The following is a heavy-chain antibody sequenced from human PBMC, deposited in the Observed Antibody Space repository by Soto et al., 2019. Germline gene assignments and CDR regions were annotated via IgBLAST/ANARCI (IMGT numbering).Heavy chain of an antibody. Sequence: QEELVESGGGVVQPGRSLRLSCAASGFTFSSFGMHWVRQAPGEGPEWVAVIWYDGSKTQYADSVQGRFTISRDNSKNTLYLQMNSLRAEDTALYYCAREPVGDYDLGRNYYYYGMDVWGQGTTVTVSS. D-gene: IGHD4-17*01. V-gene: IGHV3-33*01. CDR3: AREPVGDYDLGRNYYYYGMDV. J-gene: IGHJ6*02. CDR2: IWYDGSKT. CDR1: GFTFSSFG.